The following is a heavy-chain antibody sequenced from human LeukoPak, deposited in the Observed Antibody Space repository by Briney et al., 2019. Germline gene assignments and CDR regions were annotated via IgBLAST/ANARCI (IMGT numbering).Heavy chain of an antibody. V-gene: IGHV3-13*04. CDR2: IGTAGDT. CDR1: GFTFSSYD. CDR3: ARALGYCSRATCYDSSWFDP. Sequence: GGSLRLSCAASGFTFSSYDMHWVRQATGKGLEWVSAIGTAGDTYYPGSVKGRFTISRENAKNSLYLQMNSLRAGDMAVYYCARALGYCSRATCYDSSWFDPWGQGTLVTVSS. J-gene: IGHJ5*02. D-gene: IGHD2-2*01.